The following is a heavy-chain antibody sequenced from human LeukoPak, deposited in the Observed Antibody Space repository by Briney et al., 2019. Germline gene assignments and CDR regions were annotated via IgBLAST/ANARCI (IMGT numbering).Heavy chain of an antibody. CDR3: ARGSGDGYNFVY. CDR1: GGPISSYS. Sequence: PETLSLTSTAPGGPISSYSWSWIRQPPGKGLEWIGYIYYSGSTNHNPSLKSRVTISVDTSKNQFSLKLSSVTAADTAVYYCARGSGDGYNFVYWGQGTLVTVSS. J-gene: IGHJ4*02. CDR2: IYYSGST. D-gene: IGHD5-24*01. V-gene: IGHV4-59*01.